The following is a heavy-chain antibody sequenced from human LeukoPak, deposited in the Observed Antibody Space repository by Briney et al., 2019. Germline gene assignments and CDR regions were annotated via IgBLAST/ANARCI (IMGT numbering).Heavy chain of an antibody. V-gene: IGHV4-30-4*01. J-gene: IGHJ3*01. Sequence: SETLSLTCSVSGGSISSGDYYWGWIRQPPGKGLEWNGYISYSGTTYYNPSLSSRVTISRDTSKNHFSLKLSAVTDADTAVYHCARETGGSSLGDAFDVWGQGTMVTVSS. CDR1: GGSISSGDYY. D-gene: IGHD6-6*01. CDR2: ISYSGTT. CDR3: ARETGGSSLGDAFDV.